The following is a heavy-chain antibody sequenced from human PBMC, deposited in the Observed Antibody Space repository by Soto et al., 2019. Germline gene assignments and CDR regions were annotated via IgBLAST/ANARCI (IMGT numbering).Heavy chain of an antibody. V-gene: IGHV4-4*07. CDR3: AREGEGYDFWSGYYTCYFDY. CDR2: IYTSGST. CDR1: GGSISSYY. D-gene: IGHD3-3*01. Sequence: ETLSLTCTVSGGSISSYYWSWIRQPAGKGLEWIGRIYTSGSTNYNPSLKSRVTMSVDTSKNQFSLKLSSVTAADTAVYYCAREGEGYDFWSGYYTCYFDYWGQGTLVTVSS. J-gene: IGHJ4*02.